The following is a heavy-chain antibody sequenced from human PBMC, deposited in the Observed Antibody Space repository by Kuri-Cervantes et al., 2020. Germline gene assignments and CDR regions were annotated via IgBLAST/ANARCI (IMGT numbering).Heavy chain of an antibody. CDR1: GGSISSSNW. D-gene: IGHD5-12*01. J-gene: IGHJ4*02. Sequence: SETLSLTCAVSGGSISSSNWWSWVRQPPGKGLEWIGEIYHSGSTNYNPSLKSRVTISVDTSKNQFSLKLSSVTAADTAVYYCASLGSYSGYDQTDYWGQGTLVTVSS. V-gene: IGHV4-4*02. CDR3: ASLGSYSGYDQTDY. CDR2: IYHSGST.